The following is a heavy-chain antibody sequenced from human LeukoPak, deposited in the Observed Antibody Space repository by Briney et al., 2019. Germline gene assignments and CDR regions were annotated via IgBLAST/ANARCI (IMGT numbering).Heavy chain of an antibody. CDR2: ISGSGGST. CDR3: AKKTLISGYDAGFDY. Sequence: GGSLRLSCVASQFTFSSYAMSWVRQAPGKGLERVSDISGSGGSTYYADSVKGRFTISRDNSKNTLYLQMNSLRAEDTAVYYCAKKTLISGYDAGFDYWGQGTLVTVSS. V-gene: IGHV3-23*01. J-gene: IGHJ4*02. D-gene: IGHD5-12*01. CDR1: QFTFSSYA.